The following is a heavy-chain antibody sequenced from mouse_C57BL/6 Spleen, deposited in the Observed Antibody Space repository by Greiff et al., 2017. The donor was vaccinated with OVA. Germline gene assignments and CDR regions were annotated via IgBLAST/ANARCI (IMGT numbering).Heavy chain of an antibody. CDR1: ASAFRSSW. CDR2: FYPGVGDT. Sequence: QVQLQQSGPELVKPGASVKISSKASASAFRSSWMNWVKQRPGTGLGWIGRFYPGVGDTNYNGKFKGKATLTADKSSSTAYMQLSSLASEDSAVYFCARWQTGLGFDDWGQGTTLTVSS. J-gene: IGHJ2*01. V-gene: IGHV1-82*01. D-gene: IGHD4-1*01. CDR3: ARWQTGLGFDD.